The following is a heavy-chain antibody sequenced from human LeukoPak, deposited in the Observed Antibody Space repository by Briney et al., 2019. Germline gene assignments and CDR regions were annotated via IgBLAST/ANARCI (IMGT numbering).Heavy chain of an antibody. D-gene: IGHD3-10*01. CDR1: GGSISSYY. CDR2: IYTSGST. Sequence: SETLSLTCTVSGGSISSYYWSWIRQPAGKGLEWIGRIYTSGSTNYNPSPKSRVTMSVDTSKNQFSLKLSSVTAADTAVYYCARDPSGTPSYYGMDVWGQGTTVTVSS. J-gene: IGHJ6*02. CDR3: ARDPSGTPSYYGMDV. V-gene: IGHV4-4*07.